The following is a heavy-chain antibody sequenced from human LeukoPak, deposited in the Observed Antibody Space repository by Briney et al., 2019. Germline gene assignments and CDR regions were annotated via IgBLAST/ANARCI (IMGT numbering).Heavy chain of an antibody. CDR3: ASPLSGSDAFDI. V-gene: IGHV3-53*01. CDR2: IYSGGST. J-gene: IGHJ3*02. D-gene: IGHD6-19*01. CDR1: GFTVSSNY. Sequence: GGSLRLSCAASGFTVSSNYMSWVRQAPGKGLEWVSVIYSGGSTYYADSVKGRFTIFRDNSKNTLYLQMNSLRAEDTAVYYCASPLSGSDAFDIWGQGTMVTASS.